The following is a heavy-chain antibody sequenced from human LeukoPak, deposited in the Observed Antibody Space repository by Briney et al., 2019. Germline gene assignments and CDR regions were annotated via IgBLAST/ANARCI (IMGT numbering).Heavy chain of an antibody. CDR1: GFTFSSYG. D-gene: IGHD3-10*01. J-gene: IGHJ4*02. CDR2: IWYDGSNK. Sequence: PGGSLRLSCAASGFTFSSYGMHWVRQAPGQGLEWVAVIWYDGSNKYYADSVKGRFTISRDNSKNTLYLQMNSLRAEDTAVYYCARGYGSGSYYPFDYWGQGTLVTVSS. V-gene: IGHV3-33*01. CDR3: ARGYGSGSYYPFDY.